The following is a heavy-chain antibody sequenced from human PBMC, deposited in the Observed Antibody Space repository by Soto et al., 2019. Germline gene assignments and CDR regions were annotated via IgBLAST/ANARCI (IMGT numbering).Heavy chain of an antibody. Sequence: GSLRLACSGSGFAFSTFDIHWVRQAPGKGLEWVSGIGTLSDTFYAASVQGRFTISRQNAKNSVYLQMNSLRAGDTAFYYCARGRSFSYDSTPPPMFDPWGQGTLVTVYS. D-gene: IGHD3-10*01. CDR2: IGTLSDT. CDR3: ARGRSFSYDSTPPPMFDP. V-gene: IGHV3-13*01. CDR1: GFAFSTFD. J-gene: IGHJ5*02.